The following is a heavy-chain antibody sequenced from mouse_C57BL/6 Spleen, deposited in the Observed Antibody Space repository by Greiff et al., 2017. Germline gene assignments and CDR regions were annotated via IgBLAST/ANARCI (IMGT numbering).Heavy chain of an antibody. D-gene: IGHD1-1*01. V-gene: IGHV5-4*01. CDR1: GFTFSSYA. J-gene: IGHJ3*01. Sequence: EVKLVESGGGLVKPGGSLKLSCAASGFTFSSYAMSWVRQTPEKRLAWVATISDGGSYTYYPDNVKGRFTISRDNAKNNLYLQMSHLKSEDTAMYYCARDGTLYYGSSYGWFAYWGQGTLVTVSA. CDR3: ARDGTLYYGSSYGWFAY. CDR2: ISDGGSYT.